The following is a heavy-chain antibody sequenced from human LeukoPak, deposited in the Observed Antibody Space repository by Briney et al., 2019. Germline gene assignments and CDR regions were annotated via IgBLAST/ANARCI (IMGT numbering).Heavy chain of an antibody. D-gene: IGHD2-15*01. J-gene: IGHJ5*02. V-gene: IGHV6-1*01. Sequence: SQTLSLTCAISGGSVSSNSAAWNWIRQSPSRGLEWLGRTYYRSKWYNDYAVSVKSRITINPDTSKNQFSLQLNSVTPEDTAVYYCARGYPSGYCSGGSCYSIEIWFDPWGQGTLVTVSS. CDR2: TYYRSKWYN. CDR1: GGSVSSNSAA. CDR3: ARGYPSGYCSGGSCYSIEIWFDP.